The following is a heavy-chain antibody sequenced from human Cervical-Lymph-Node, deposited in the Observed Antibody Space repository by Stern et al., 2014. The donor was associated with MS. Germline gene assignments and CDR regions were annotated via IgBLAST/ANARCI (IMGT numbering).Heavy chain of an antibody. Sequence: EVHLVESGAEVKKPGESLKIACKGSGYSFSSYWIAWVRQMPGKGLEWMGMIFPSDSDTRYSPSFEGQVTISVDKSTSTAYLHWSSLKASDTARYYCGREVALTAGLLGFWGQGTQVIVS. CDR3: GREVALTAGLLGF. D-gene: IGHD3-22*01. V-gene: IGHV5-51*01. CDR2: IFPSDSDT. CDR1: GYSFSSYW. J-gene: IGHJ4*02.